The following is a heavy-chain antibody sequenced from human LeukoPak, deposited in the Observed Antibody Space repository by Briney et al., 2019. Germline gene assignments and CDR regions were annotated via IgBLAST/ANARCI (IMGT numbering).Heavy chain of an antibody. J-gene: IGHJ4*02. Sequence: GASVKVSFKASGYTFTGYFMHWVRQAPGQGLEWMGIIDPSGASPTYAQKFQGRFTMTTDTSTNTLYMELRSLRSEDTAVYYCAREFSGGYFDYRGQGTLVTVSS. CDR3: AREFSGGYFDY. V-gene: IGHV1-46*01. CDR2: IDPSGASP. CDR1: GYTFTGYF. D-gene: IGHD3-16*01.